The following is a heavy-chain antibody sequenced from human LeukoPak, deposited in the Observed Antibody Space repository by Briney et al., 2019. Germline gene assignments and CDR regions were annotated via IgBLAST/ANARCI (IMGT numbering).Heavy chain of an antibody. J-gene: IGHJ6*03. CDR3: ARDSRYCSSTSCYVNYYMDV. V-gene: IGHV3-48*04. CDR2: ISSSGSTI. CDR1: GFTFSSYR. D-gene: IGHD2-2*01. Sequence: GGSLRLSCAASGFTFSSYRMNWVRQAPGKGLEWVSYISSSGSTIYYADSVKGRFTISRDNAQNSLYLKMNSLRAEDTAVYYCARDSRYCSSTSCYVNYYMDVWGKGTTVTISS.